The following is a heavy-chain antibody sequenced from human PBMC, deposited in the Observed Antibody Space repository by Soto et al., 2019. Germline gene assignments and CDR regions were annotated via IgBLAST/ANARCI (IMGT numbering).Heavy chain of an antibody. CDR2: INPNSGGT. D-gene: IGHD2-2*01. CDR3: ARANCSSTSCYGGFDY. CDR1: GYTFTGYY. V-gene: IGHV1-2*04. J-gene: IGHJ4*02. Sequence: ASVKVSCKASGYTFTGYYMHWVRQAPGQGLEWMGWINPNSGGTNYAQKFQGWVTMTRDTSISTAYMELSRLRSDDTAVYYCARANCSSTSCYGGFDYWGQGTLVTVSS.